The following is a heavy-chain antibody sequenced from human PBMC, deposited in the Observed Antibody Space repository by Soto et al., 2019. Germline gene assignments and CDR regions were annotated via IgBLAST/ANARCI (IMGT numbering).Heavy chain of an antibody. CDR3: ATPLDVDTAMSLGGDAFDI. CDR2: IVPIFGTA. V-gene: IGHV1-69*01. D-gene: IGHD5-18*01. Sequence: QVQLVQSGAEVKKPGSSVKVSCKASGGTFSSYAISWVRQAPGQGLEWMGGIVPIFGTANYAQKFQGRVTITADESTSTAYMELSSLRSEDTAVYYCATPLDVDTAMSLGGDAFDIWGQGTMVTVSS. CDR1: GGTFSSYA. J-gene: IGHJ3*02.